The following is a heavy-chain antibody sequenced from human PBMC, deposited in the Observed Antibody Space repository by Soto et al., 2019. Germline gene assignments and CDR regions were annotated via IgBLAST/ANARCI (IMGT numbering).Heavy chain of an antibody. V-gene: IGHV3-23*01. CDR2: ISGSRGST. Sequence: LRLSCAASGFTFSSSAMSWVRQAPGKGLEWVSGISGSRGSTYYADSVTGRLTISRDNSKNTLYLQMNSLRAEDTAVYYCVKGCNYSSGWYLPFDSWGQGTLVTVSS. CDR1: GFTFSSSA. CDR3: VKGCNYSSGWYLPFDS. D-gene: IGHD6-19*01. J-gene: IGHJ4*02.